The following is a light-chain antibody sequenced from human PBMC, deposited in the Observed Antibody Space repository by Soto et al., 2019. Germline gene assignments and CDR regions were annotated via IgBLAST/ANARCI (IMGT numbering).Light chain of an antibody. Sequence: EIVLTQSPGTLSLSPGERATLSCRAGQSVSSNYLAWYQQKPGQAPRLLIHSASNRATGIPDRFSGSGSGTDFTLTISRLEPEDSAVYYCQQFVSPWTFGQGTKLEIK. CDR2: SAS. J-gene: IGKJ2*02. CDR1: QSVSSNY. CDR3: QQFVSPWT. V-gene: IGKV3-20*01.